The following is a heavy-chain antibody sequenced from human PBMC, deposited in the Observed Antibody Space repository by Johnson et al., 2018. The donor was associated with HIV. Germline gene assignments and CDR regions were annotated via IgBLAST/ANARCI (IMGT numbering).Heavy chain of an antibody. D-gene: IGHD3-22*01. CDR1: GFTVSSNY. Sequence: VQLVESGGGVVQPGGSLRLSCAASGFTVSSNYMSWVRQAPGKGLEWVSVIYSGGSTYYADSVKGRFTISRDNSKNTLYLQMNSLRAEDTAVYYCARDPARSTMRVVVDNAFDIWGQWTMVTVSS. J-gene: IGHJ3*02. V-gene: IGHV3-53*01. CDR3: ARDPARSTMRVVVDNAFDI. CDR2: IYSGGST.